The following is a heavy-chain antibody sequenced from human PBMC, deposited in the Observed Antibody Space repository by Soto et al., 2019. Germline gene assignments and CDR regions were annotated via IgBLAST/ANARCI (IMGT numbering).Heavy chain of an antibody. CDR1: GGSFSGYY. V-gene: IGHV4-34*01. J-gene: IGHJ6*02. D-gene: IGHD5-18*01. CDR2: INHSGST. CDR3: ARGGFRRGYSELGYYGMDV. Sequence: QVQLQQWGAGLLKPSETLSLTCAVYGGSFSGYYWSWIRQPPGKGLEWIGEINHSGSTNYNPSLKSRVTISVATSKNQFSLKLSSVTAADTAVYYCARGGFRRGYSELGYYGMDVWGQGTTVTVSS.